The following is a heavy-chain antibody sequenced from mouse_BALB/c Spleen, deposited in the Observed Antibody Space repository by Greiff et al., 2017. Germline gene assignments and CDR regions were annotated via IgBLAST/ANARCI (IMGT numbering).Heavy chain of an antibody. V-gene: IGHV1-54*01. CDR2: INPGSGGT. Sequence: VQLQQSGAELVRPGTSVKVSCKASGYAFTNYWIEWVKQRPGQGLEWIGVINPGSGGTNYNEKFKGKATLTADTSSSTAYMQLSSLTADYSAVYFCGKEADWGQGTLGTVSA. J-gene: IGHJ3*01. CDR1: GYAFTNYW. CDR3: GKEAD.